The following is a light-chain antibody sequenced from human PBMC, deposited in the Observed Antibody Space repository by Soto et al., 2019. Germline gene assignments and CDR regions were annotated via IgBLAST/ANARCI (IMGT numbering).Light chain of an antibody. Sequence: EIVLTQSPGSLSLSPGERATLSCRAIQSLSSSYLAWYQQKPGQAPRLLIYGASSRATGIPDRFSGSGSGTDFTLTISRLEPEDSAVYYCQQYGSSPPGTFGQGTKVDIK. CDR2: GAS. V-gene: IGKV3-20*01. CDR3: QQYGSSPPGT. CDR1: QSLSSSY. J-gene: IGKJ1*01.